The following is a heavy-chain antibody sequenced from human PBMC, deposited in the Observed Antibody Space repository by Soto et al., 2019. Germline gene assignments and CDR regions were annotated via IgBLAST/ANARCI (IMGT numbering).Heavy chain of an antibody. CDR2: ISYDGSNK. D-gene: IGHD3-3*01. CDR3: AREGPAYDLWSGEAYYYYGMDV. Sequence: HPGGSLRLSCAASGFTFSSYGMHWVRQAPGKGLEWVAVISYDGSNKYYADSVKGRFTISRDNSKNTLYLQMNSLRAEDTAVYYCAREGPAYDLWSGEAYYYYGMDVWGQGTTVTVSS. J-gene: IGHJ6*02. V-gene: IGHV3-30*03. CDR1: GFTFSSYG.